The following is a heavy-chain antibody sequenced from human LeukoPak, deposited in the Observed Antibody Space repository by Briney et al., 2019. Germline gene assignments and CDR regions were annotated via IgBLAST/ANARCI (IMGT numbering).Heavy chain of an antibody. V-gene: IGHV3-23*01. J-gene: IGHJ3*02. D-gene: IGHD1-26*01. Sequence: PGGSLRLSCAASGFTFSSYAMSWVRQAPGKGLEWVSAISGSGGSTYYADSVKGRFTISRDNSKHTLYLQMNSLRAEDTAVYYCAKIPRYSGTYDAFDIWGQGTMVTVSS. CDR3: AKIPRYSGTYDAFDI. CDR1: GFTFSSYA. CDR2: ISGSGGST.